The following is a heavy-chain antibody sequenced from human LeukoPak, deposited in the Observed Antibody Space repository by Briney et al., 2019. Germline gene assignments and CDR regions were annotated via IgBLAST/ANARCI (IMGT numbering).Heavy chain of an antibody. CDR1: GGSISSCY. Sequence: SETLSLTCTVSGGSISSCYWSWIRQPPGKGLEWIGYIYYSGSTNYNPSLKSRVTISVDTSKNQFSLKLSSVTAADTAVYYCARTYYYDSSGLLNAFDIWGQGTMVTVSS. CDR3: ARTYYYDSSGLLNAFDI. CDR2: IYYSGST. J-gene: IGHJ3*02. D-gene: IGHD3-22*01. V-gene: IGHV4-59*01.